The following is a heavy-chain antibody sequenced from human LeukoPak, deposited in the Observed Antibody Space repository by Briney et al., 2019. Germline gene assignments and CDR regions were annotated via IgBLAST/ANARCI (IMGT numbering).Heavy chain of an antibody. CDR3: ARDSYSSSWYNYYYYMDV. CDR1: GGSISGSSDY. D-gene: IGHD6-13*01. J-gene: IGHJ6*03. CDR2: IYYSGST. Sequence: SETLSLTCSVSGGSISGSSDYWGWIRQPPGKGLEWIASIYYSGSTYYNPSLKRRVTIAVDTYKNQFSLKVSSVTATDTAVYYCARDSYSSSWYNYYYYMDVWGKGTTVTVPS. V-gene: IGHV4-39*02.